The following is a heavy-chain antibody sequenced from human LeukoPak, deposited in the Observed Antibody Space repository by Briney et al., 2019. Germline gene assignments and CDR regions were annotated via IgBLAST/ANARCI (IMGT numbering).Heavy chain of an antibody. D-gene: IGHD4-17*01. CDR2: IYYSGST. V-gene: IGHV4-39*01. J-gene: IGHJ5*02. Sequence: PSETLSLTCTVSGVSISSSSYYWGWIRQPPGKGLEWSGSIYYSGSTYYNPSLKSRVTISVDTSKNQFSLKLSSVTAADTAVYYCARLLYDGDYLWGQGTLVTVSS. CDR3: ARLLYDGDYL. CDR1: GVSISSSSYY.